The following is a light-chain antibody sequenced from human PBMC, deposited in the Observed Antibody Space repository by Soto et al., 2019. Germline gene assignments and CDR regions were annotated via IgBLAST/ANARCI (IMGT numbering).Light chain of an antibody. V-gene: IGLV2-14*01. CDR3: NSYTSSSTLDV. J-gene: IGLJ1*01. CDR1: SSDVGGYNY. CDR2: EVS. Sequence: QSALTQPASVPGFPGQSITISCTGTSSDVGGYNYVSWYQQHPGKAPKLMIYEVSNRPSGVSNRFSGSKSGNTASLTISGLQAEDEADYYCNSYTSSSTLDVFGTGTKVTVL.